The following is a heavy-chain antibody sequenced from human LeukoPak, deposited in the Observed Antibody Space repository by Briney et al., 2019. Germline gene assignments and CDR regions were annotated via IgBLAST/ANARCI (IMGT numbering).Heavy chain of an antibody. Sequence: SQTLSLTCAISGDSFSSNSAAWNWIRQSPSRGLEWLGRTYYRSKWYNDYAVSVKSRITINPDTSKNQFSLQLNSVTPEDTAVYYCAGGKQWLVRLHYFDYWGQGTLVTVSS. CDR2: TYYRSKWYN. J-gene: IGHJ4*02. CDR3: AGGKQWLVRLHYFDY. D-gene: IGHD6-19*01. V-gene: IGHV6-1*01. CDR1: GDSFSSNSAA.